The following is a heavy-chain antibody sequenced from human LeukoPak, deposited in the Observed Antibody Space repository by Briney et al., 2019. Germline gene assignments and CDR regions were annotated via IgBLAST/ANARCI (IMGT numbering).Heavy chain of an antibody. CDR3: ARAPRQLPGFEAFDI. CDR2: IKQDGSEK. CDR1: GFTFSNAW. V-gene: IGHV3-7*01. D-gene: IGHD2-2*01. Sequence: GGSLRLSCAASGFTFSNAWMSWVRQAPGKGLEWVANIKQDGSEKYYVDSVKGRFTISRDNAKNSLYLQMNSLRAEDTAVYYCARAPRQLPGFEAFDIWGQGTMVTVSS. J-gene: IGHJ3*02.